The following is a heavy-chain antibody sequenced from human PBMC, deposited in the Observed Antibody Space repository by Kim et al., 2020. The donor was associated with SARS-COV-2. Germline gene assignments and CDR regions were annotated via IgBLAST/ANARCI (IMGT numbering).Heavy chain of an antibody. CDR3: ARVGQQEYYGMDV. Sequence: YAESVKGRFTISRDNPKNTLYLQMNSLRADDTAVYYCARVGQQEYYGMDVWGQGTTVTVSS. J-gene: IGHJ6*02. V-gene: IGHV3-53*01. D-gene: IGHD6-13*01.